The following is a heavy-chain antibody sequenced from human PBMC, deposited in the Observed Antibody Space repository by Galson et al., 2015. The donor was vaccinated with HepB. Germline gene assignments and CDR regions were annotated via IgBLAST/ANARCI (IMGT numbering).Heavy chain of an antibody. D-gene: IGHD3-22*01. CDR3: TRGARSSGHAPFDH. Sequence: SVKVSCKASGYTFGGYYIHWVRQAPGQGLEWVGRISPNNGVTNYAQKFHDRVTMTSDTSINTAYMELSRLTSDDTAMYFCTRGARSSGHAPFDHGGQGALLTVS. CDR2: ISPNNGVT. CDR1: GYTFGGYY. J-gene: IGHJ5*02. V-gene: IGHV1-2*06.